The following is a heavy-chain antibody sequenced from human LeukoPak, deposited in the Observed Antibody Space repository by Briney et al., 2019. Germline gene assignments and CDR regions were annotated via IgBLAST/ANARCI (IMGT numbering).Heavy chain of an antibody. D-gene: IGHD4-11*01. J-gene: IGHJ4*02. CDR3: ARGSASNGAHY. CDR2: INHSGST. Sequence: PSETLSLTCAVYGGSLSGYYWSWIRQPPGKGLEWIGEINHSGSTNYNPSLKSRVTISVDTSKNQFSLKLSSVTAADTAVYYCARGSASNGAHYWGQGTLVTVSS. V-gene: IGHV4-34*01. CDR1: GGSLSGYY.